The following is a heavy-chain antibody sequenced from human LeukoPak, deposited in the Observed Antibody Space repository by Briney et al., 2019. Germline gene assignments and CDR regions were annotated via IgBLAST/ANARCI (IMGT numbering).Heavy chain of an antibody. V-gene: IGHV3-21*01. CDR1: GFAISSYT. Sequence: KSGGSLRLSCAASGFAISSYTMNWVRQAPGKGLEWVSSISSSGSKIYYADSVKGRFTVSRDNAKNSLYLQMNSLRAEDTAVYYCARALEADYWGQGTLVTVSS. CDR3: ARALEADY. J-gene: IGHJ4*02. CDR2: ISSSGSKI.